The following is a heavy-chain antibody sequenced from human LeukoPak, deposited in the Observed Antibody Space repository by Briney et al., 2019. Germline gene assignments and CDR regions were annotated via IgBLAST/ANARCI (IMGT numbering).Heavy chain of an antibody. CDR3: ERGGWWYFCY. V-gene: IGHV3-7*01. D-gene: IGHD2-15*01. J-gene: IGHJ4*02. CDR2: IGQDGSEN. Sequence: PGGSLRLSCAASGFTFSNYWMNWVRQAPGKGLEWVASIGQDGSENYYVDSVKGRFTISRDNAKNSLYLQMNSLRVEDTAVYYCERGGWWYFCYWGAGALITASS. CDR1: GFTFSNYW.